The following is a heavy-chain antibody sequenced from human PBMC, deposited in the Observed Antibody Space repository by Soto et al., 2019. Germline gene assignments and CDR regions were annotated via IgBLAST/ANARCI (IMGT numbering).Heavy chain of an antibody. J-gene: IGHJ1*01. V-gene: IGHV3-48*02. CDR2: ISSSSSTI. CDR3: ARDPPSSNYDSSGYYPEYFQH. Sequence: PGGSLRLSCAASGFTFSSYSMNWVRQAPGKGLEWVSYISSSSSTIYYADSVKGRFTISRDNAKNSLYLQMNSLRDEDTAVYYCARDPPSSNYDSSGYYPEYFQHWGQGILVTVSS. D-gene: IGHD3-22*01. CDR1: GFTFSSYS.